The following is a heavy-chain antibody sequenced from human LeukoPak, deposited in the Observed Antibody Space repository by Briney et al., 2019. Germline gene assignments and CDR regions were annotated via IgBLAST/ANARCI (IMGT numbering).Heavy chain of an antibody. Sequence: PSETLSLTCAVSGGSISSGGYSWSWIRQPPGKGLEWIGYIYHSGSTYYNPSLKSRVTISVDRSNNQFSLKLSSVTAADTAVYYCARTDMDYDFWSGTQGWFDPWGQGTLVTVSS. V-gene: IGHV4-30-2*01. CDR2: IYHSGST. CDR1: GGSISSGGYS. D-gene: IGHD3-3*01. CDR3: ARTDMDYDFWSGTQGWFDP. J-gene: IGHJ5*02.